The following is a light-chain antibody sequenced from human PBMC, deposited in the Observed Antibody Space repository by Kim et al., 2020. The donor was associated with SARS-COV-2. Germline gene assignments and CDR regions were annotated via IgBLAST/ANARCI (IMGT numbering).Light chain of an antibody. J-gene: IGLJ2*01. Sequence: RKVPRSCSGSSSNLEKNYVTWEQQLPGTAPKRLMYNNNTRPSGIPDRFSGSKSGTSATLGITGIQSEDEADCYCGTWDSSLSAGVFGGGTQLTVL. CDR1: SSNLEKNY. CDR3: GTWDSSLSAGV. V-gene: IGLV1-51*01. CDR2: NNN.